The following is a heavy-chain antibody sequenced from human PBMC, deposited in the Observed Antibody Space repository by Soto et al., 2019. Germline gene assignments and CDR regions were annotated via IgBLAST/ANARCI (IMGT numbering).Heavy chain of an antibody. V-gene: IGHV3-73*01. CDR2: IRSKPNSYAT. CDR1: GFTFSGSA. CDR3: AKDKVGVPGQRSYYFDA. J-gene: IGHJ4*02. Sequence: PGGSLRLSCAASGFTFSGSAMHWVRQASGKGLECVGRIRSKPNSYATAYAASVKGRFTISRDDSKSTVYLEMNSLRAEDTAVYYCAKDKVGVPGQRSYYFDAWGQGTLVTVSS. D-gene: IGHD1-26*01.